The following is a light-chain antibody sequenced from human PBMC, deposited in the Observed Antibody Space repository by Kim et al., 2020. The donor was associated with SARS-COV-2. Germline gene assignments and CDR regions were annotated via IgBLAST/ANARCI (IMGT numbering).Light chain of an antibody. Sequence: SPRERATLSCSASQSIRSNFLAWYQQKPGQAPRLLIYGASTRATGIPDRFSGSGSGAEFTLTIRRLETEDFAVYYCQHYGSTPRAFGQGTKVDIK. CDR2: GAS. CDR1: QSIRSNF. J-gene: IGKJ1*01. CDR3: QHYGSTPRA. V-gene: IGKV3-20*01.